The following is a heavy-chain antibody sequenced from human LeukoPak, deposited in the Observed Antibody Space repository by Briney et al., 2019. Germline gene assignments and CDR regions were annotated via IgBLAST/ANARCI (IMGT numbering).Heavy chain of an antibody. J-gene: IGHJ4*02. D-gene: IGHD4-17*01. CDR3: ARDMGGDYVLPHDY. CDR2: LSGSGGNT. CDR1: GFTFSNYA. V-gene: IGHV3-23*01. Sequence: GGSLRLSCAASGFTFSNYAMAWVRQAPGKGLEWVSGLSGSGGNTFYAVSVKGRFTISRDNPKNTLYLQMNSLRAEDTAVYYCARDMGGDYVLPHDYWGQGTLVTVSS.